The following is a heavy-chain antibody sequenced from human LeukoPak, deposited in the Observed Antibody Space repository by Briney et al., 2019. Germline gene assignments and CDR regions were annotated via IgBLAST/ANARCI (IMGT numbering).Heavy chain of an antibody. J-gene: IGHJ3*02. Sequence: ASVKVSCKTSGGALNRNVISWVRQAPGQGLEWMGWMNPNSGNTGYAQKFQGRVTMTRNTSISTAYMELSSLRSEDTAVYYCARAGDGGYAFDIWGQGTMVTVSS. D-gene: IGHD4-17*01. V-gene: IGHV1-8*01. CDR1: GGALNRNV. CDR3: ARAGDGGYAFDI. CDR2: MNPNSGNT.